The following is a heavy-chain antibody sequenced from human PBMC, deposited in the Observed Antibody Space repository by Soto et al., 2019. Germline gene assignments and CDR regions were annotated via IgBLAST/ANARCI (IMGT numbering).Heavy chain of an antibody. D-gene: IGHD2-21*01. CDR1: GFTFSDHY. CDR2: IRDKAHSYTT. V-gene: IGHV3-72*01. Sequence: EVQLVESGGGLVQPGGSLRLSCAASGFTFSDHYMDWVRQVPGKGLEWVGRIRDKAHSYTTEYAASVKGRFTNSRDDSGSSLYVPRNSLNTGDTAVYYCARPQCTTYSGSYCENWGQGTLVTVSS. J-gene: IGHJ4*02. CDR3: ARPQCTTYSGSYCEN.